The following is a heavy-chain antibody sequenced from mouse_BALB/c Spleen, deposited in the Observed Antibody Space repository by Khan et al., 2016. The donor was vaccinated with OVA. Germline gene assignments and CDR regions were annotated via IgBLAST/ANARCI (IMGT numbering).Heavy chain of an antibody. D-gene: IGHD1-1*01. Sequence: QVQLKESGAELAKPGASVKMSCKASGYTFTSYWMHWVKQRPGQGLEWIGYINPCTGYTEYNQRFKDKVTLSADNSSSTAYMQLSSLTSEESAVDYCASHGSSYAWLTYWGEGTLVTVSA. CDR3: ASHGSSYAWLTY. CDR1: GYTFTSYW. J-gene: IGHJ3*01. V-gene: IGHV1-7*01. CDR2: INPCTGYT.